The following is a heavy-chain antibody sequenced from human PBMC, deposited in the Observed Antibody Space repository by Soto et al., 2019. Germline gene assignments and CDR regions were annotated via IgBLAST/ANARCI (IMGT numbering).Heavy chain of an antibody. CDR3: ARQSYSSYYFDY. CDR1: GFTFSSYA. V-gene: IGHV3-64*01. CDR2: ISSTGGST. D-gene: IGHD6-13*01. J-gene: IGHJ4*02. Sequence: EVQLVESGGGLVQPGGSLRLSCAASGFTFSSYAMHWVRQAPGKGLEYVSAISSTGGSTYYANSVKGRFTISRDNSKNTLYLQMGSLRAEDMAVYYCARQSYSSYYFDYWGQGTLVTVSS.